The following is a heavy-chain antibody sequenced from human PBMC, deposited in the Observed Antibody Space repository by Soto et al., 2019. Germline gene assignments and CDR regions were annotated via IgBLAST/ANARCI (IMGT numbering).Heavy chain of an antibody. Sequence: ETLSLTCTVSGGSISPYYWSWIRQPPGKGLEWVGYIYYGGTSSYNPSHKSRVTISLETSKSQISLKLTSVTAADTAVYYCARLGAYYQPLAPSAPGTLVTVSS. CDR2: IYYGGTS. CDR3: ARLGAYYQPLAP. CDR1: GGSISPYY. J-gene: IGHJ5*02. V-gene: IGHV4-59*08. D-gene: IGHD2-2*01.